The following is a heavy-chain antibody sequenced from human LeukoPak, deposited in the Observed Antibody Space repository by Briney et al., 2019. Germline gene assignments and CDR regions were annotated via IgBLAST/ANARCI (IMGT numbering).Heavy chain of an antibody. V-gene: IGHV1-3*01. D-gene: IGHD3-10*01. CDR2: INAGNGNT. J-gene: IGHJ4*02. CDR1: GYTFTSYA. Sequence: ASVKVSCEASGYTFTSYAMHWVRQAPGQRLKWMGWINAGNGNTKYSQKFQGRVTITRDTSASTAYMELSSLRSEDTAVYYCARVLLWFGDHSFDYWGQGTLVTVSS. CDR3: ARVLLWFGDHSFDY.